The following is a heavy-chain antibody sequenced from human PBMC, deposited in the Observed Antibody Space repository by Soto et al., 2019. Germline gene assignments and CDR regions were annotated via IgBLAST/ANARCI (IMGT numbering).Heavy chain of an antibody. J-gene: IGHJ5*02. CDR1: GFSLSNARMG. Sequence: QVTLKESGPVLVKPTETLTLTCTVSGFSLSNARMGVSWIRQPPGKALEWLAHIFSNDEKSYSTSLKSRLTISKDTSKSQVVLTMTNMDPVGTATYYCARIPREDVPNWFDPWGQGTLVTVSS. V-gene: IGHV2-26*01. CDR3: ARIPREDVPNWFDP. CDR2: IFSNDEK. D-gene: IGHD2-15*01.